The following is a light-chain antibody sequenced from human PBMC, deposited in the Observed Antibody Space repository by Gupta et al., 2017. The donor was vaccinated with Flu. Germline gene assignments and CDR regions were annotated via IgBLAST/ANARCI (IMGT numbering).Light chain of an antibody. CDR3: SSYTSSSTRLV. CDR2: EVS. CDR1: SSDVGGYNY. V-gene: IGLV2-14*01. J-gene: IGLJ3*02. Sequence: QSALTQPASVSGSPGQSITISSTGTSSDVGGYNYVSWYQQHPGKAPKLMIYEVSNRPSGVSNRFSGSKSGNTASLTISGLQAEDEADYYCSSYTSSSTRLVFGGGTKLTVL.